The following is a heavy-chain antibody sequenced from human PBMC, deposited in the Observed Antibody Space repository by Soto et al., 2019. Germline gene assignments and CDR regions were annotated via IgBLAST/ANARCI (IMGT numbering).Heavy chain of an antibody. J-gene: IGHJ3*02. Sequence: EVQLVDSGGGLVQPGGSLRLSCAASGFTVSSNYMSWVRQAPGQGLDWVSVIYNGGDTYYADSVKGRFIISTHNSKNTLYLQLNSLRPEDTAMYYCAREVENTRGAFDIWGQGTMVTVSS. CDR3: AREVENTRGAFDI. CDR2: IYNGGDT. D-gene: IGHD2-2*01. V-gene: IGHV3-53*04. CDR1: GFTVSSNY.